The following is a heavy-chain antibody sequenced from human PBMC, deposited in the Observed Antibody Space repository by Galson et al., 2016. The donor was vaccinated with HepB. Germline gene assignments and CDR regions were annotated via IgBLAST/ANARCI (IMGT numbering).Heavy chain of an antibody. D-gene: IGHD3-9*01. J-gene: IGHJ4*02. Sequence: SLRLSCAASGFTFSRYWMHWVRHVPGKGLVWVSRINSDGSSRNYADSVKGRFTISRDNSESTLYLQMNSLRVEDTALYYCAGSMGGPFDWYDYLDYWGQGSLVSVAS. CDR1: GFTFSRYW. CDR2: INSDGSSR. CDR3: AGSMGGPFDWYDYLDY. V-gene: IGHV3-74*01.